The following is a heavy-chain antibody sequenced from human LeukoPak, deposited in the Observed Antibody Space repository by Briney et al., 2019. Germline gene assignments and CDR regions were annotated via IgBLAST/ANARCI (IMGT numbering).Heavy chain of an antibody. J-gene: IGHJ4*02. V-gene: IGHV4-59*01. Sequence: SETLSLTCTVSGGSISSYYWSWIRQPPGKGLEWIGYIYYSGSTNYNPSLKSRVTISVDTSKNQFSLNLSSVTAADTAVYYCAREDSSGWRFFDYWGQGTLVTVSS. CDR2: IYYSGST. CDR1: GGSISSYY. CDR3: AREDSSGWRFFDY. D-gene: IGHD6-19*01.